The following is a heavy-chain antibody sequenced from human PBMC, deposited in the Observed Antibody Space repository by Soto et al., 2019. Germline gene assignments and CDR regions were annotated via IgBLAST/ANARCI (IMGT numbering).Heavy chain of an antibody. CDR2: ISRDGGTK. CDR1: GFTVSTYG. Sequence: QVQLVESGGGVVQPGRTLRLSCAVSGFTVSTYGMHWVRQAPGKGLVWVAVISRDGGTKDYADSVKGRFTISRDNSRNTLFLAMNSLSGDDMTVYYCTGEVASGYWGQGTMVTFSS. CDR3: TGEVASGY. J-gene: IGHJ4*02. V-gene: IGHV3-30*03. D-gene: IGHD2-8*02.